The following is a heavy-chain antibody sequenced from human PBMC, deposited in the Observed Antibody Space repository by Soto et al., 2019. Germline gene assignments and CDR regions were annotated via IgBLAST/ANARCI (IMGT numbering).Heavy chain of an antibody. CDR1: GFTFSNAW. CDR2: IKSKTDGGTT. V-gene: IGHV3-15*01. D-gene: IGHD1-26*01. J-gene: IGHJ3*02. Sequence: GGSLRLSCAASGFTFSNAWMSWVRQAPGKGLEWVGRIKSKTDGGTTDYAAPVKGRFTISRDDSKNTLYLQMNSLKTGGPAVYYCTTPPPGSYSIRAFDIWGQGTMVTVSS. CDR3: TTPPPGSYSIRAFDI.